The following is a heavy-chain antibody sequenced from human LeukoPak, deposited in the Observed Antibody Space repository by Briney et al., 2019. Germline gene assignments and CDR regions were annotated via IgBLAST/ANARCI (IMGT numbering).Heavy chain of an antibody. CDR1: GYTFYNFG. CDR3: ARDRVGGDLTGVSLY. D-gene: IGHD4-17*01. V-gene: IGHV1-18*01. J-gene: IGHJ4*01. CDR2: ISAYDGNT. Sequence: ASVKVSYTASGYTFYNFGLTWVRQAPGQGREGMGWISAYDGNTHYAQKFRGRLTLTTETSTSTAYLELRSLKSDDTAVYYCARDRVGGDLTGVSLYWGQGTLVTVSS.